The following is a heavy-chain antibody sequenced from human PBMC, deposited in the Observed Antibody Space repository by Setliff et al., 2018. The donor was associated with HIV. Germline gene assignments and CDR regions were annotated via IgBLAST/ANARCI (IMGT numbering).Heavy chain of an antibody. V-gene: IGHV4-38-2*02. CDR1: SYSISSGYY. D-gene: IGHD3-22*01. CDR2: IYNSGST. CDR3: SRSRLHYYDSSGYYPSYFDY. Sequence: SETLSLTCTVSSYSISSGYYWGWIRQPPGKGLEWIGNIYNSGSTYYNPSLKSRVTISVDTSKNQFSLKLSSATAADTAVYYCSRSRLHYYDSSGYYPSYFDYWGQGTLVTVSS. J-gene: IGHJ4*02.